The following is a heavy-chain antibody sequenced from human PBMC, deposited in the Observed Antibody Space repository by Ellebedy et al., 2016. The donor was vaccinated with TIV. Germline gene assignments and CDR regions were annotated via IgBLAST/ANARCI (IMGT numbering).Heavy chain of an antibody. CDR3: ARHGRGITMVRGYYYGMDV. CDR2: IFPGDSDT. CDR1: GYSFTNSW. V-gene: IGHV5-51*01. J-gene: IGHJ6*02. D-gene: IGHD3-10*01. Sequence: GESLKISCKGSGYSFTNSWIGWVRQMPGKGLEWMGIIFPGDSDTRYSPSFQGQVTISADNLTSTAYLQWSSLKASDTAMYYCARHGRGITMVRGYYYGMDVWGQGTTVTVSS.